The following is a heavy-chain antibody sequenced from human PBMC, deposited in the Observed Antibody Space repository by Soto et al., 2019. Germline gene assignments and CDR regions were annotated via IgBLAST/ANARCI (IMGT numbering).Heavy chain of an antibody. J-gene: IGHJ4*02. Sequence: GASVKVSWKASGGTFSSYAISWVRQAPGQGLEWMGGIIPIFGTANYAQKFQGRVTITADESTSTAYMELRSLRSDDTAVYYCARDHIPLVVVGANLFDYWGQGTLVTVSS. CDR1: GGTFSSYA. CDR3: ARDHIPLVVVGANLFDY. D-gene: IGHD3-22*01. V-gene: IGHV1-69*13. CDR2: IIPIFGTA.